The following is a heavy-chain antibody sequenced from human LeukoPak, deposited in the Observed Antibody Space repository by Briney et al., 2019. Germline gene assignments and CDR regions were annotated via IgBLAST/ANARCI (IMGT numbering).Heavy chain of an antibody. CDR2: ITWSSSYM. V-gene: IGHV3-21*01. CDR1: GFTFYTYN. CDR3: ARDPTAGDY. J-gene: IGHJ4*02. Sequence: PGGSLRLSCAASGFTFYTYNMNWVRQAPGKGLEWVSSITWSSSYMYYADSVKGRFTISRDNAKNSLYLQMNSLRTDDTAVYYCARDPTAGDYWGQATLVTVSS.